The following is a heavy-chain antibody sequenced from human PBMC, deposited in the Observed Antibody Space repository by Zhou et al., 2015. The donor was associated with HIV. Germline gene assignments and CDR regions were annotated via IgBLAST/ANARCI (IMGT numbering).Heavy chain of an antibody. J-gene: IGHJ4*02. D-gene: IGHD3-10*01. CDR3: AKDSGPVFDYGSGSYDS. CDR2: ISNDGSNK. CDR1: GFTFSNYG. V-gene: IGHV3-30*18. Sequence: QVQLVESGGRRGPAWGGSLRLSCAASGFTFSNYGMHWVRQAPGKGLEWVAVISNDGSNKYYTDSVKGRFTISRVNSKNTLYLQMNSLRPEDTAVYYCAKDSGPVFDYGSGSYDSWGQGTLVTVSS.